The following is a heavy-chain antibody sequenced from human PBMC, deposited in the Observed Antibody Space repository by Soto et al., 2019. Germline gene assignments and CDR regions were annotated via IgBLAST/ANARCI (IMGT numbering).Heavy chain of an antibody. CDR2: IYSGGST. D-gene: IGHD1-26*01. V-gene: IGHV3-53*01. CDR1: EFTVSSNY. Sequence: EVQLVESGGGLIQPGGSLRLSCAASEFTVSSNYMNWVRQAPGKGLECVSTIYSGGSTYYADSVKGRFTISRDNSKHTLYLEMNHLRAEATAVYYCAGRLGATNYGMEVWGQGTTVTVSS. CDR3: AGRLGATNYGMEV. J-gene: IGHJ6*02.